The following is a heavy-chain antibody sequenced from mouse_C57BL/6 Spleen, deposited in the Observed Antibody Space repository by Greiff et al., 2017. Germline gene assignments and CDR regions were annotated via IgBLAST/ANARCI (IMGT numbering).Heavy chain of an antibody. CDR3: TTDYYGSSWAY. V-gene: IGHV14-1*01. CDR2: IDPEDGDT. CDR1: GFNIKDYY. J-gene: IGHJ3*01. Sequence: VQLKQSGAELVRPGASVKLSCTASGFNIKDYYMHWVKQRPEQGLEWIGRIDPEDGDTEYAPKFQGKATMTADTSSNTAYLQLSSLTSEDTAVYYCTTDYYGSSWAYWGQGTLVTVSA. D-gene: IGHD1-1*01.